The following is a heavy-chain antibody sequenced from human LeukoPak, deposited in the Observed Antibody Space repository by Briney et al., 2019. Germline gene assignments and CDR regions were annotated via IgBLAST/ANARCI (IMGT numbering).Heavy chain of an antibody. D-gene: IGHD6-19*01. J-gene: IGHJ4*02. Sequence: PGGSLRLSCTASGFTFGSYDMNWVRQAPGKGLEWVANIKQDGSEKYYVDSVKGRFTISRDNAKNSLYLQMNSLRAEDTAVYYCARASGWYDSIDYWGQGTLVTVSS. CDR2: IKQDGSEK. CDR1: GFTFGSYD. CDR3: ARASGWYDSIDY. V-gene: IGHV3-7*01.